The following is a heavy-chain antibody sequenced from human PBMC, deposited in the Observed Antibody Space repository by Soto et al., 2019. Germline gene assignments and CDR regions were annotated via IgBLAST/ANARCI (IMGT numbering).Heavy chain of an antibody. CDR3: AKSTRSSGYYYFDY. V-gene: IGHV3-23*01. J-gene: IGHJ4*02. CDR1: GFTFSSYA. Sequence: PGGSLRLSCAASGFTFSSYAMSWVRQAPGKGLEWVSAISGSGGSTYYADSVKGRFTISRDNSKNTLYLQMNSQRAEDTAVYYCAKSTRSSGYYYFDYWGQGALVTVSS. CDR2: ISGSGGST. D-gene: IGHD3-22*01.